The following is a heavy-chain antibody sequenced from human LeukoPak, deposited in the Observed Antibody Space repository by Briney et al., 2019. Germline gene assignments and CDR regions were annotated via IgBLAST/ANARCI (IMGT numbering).Heavy chain of an antibody. CDR1: GYTFTGYY. D-gene: IGHD3-22*01. Sequence: ASVKVSCKASGYTFTGYYMHWVRQAPGQGLEWMGWINPNSGGTNYAQKFEGRVTMTRDTSISTAYMEVSRLRSDDTAVYYCARVGYYYDSSGYYGYWGQGTLVTVSS. V-gene: IGHV1-2*02. J-gene: IGHJ4*02. CDR3: ARVGYYYDSSGYYGY. CDR2: INPNSGGT.